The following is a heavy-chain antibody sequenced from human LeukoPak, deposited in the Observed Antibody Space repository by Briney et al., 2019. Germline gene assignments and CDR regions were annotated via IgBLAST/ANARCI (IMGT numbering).Heavy chain of an antibody. J-gene: IGHJ3*02. CDR2: INHSGST. CDR1: GGSFSGYY. Sequence: PSETLSLTCAVYGGSFSGYYWSWIRQPPGKGLEWIGEINHSGSTNYNPSLKSRVTISVDTSKNQFSLKLSSVTAADTAVYYCASIRRNGRGIMVRGVTNAFDIWGQGTMVTVSS. V-gene: IGHV4-34*01. D-gene: IGHD3-10*01. CDR3: ASIRRNGRGIMVRGVTNAFDI.